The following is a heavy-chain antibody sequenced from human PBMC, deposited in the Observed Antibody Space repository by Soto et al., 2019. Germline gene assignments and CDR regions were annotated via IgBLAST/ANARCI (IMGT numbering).Heavy chain of an antibody. CDR2: VFHSGIT. Sequence: SETLSLTCTISGGSITSYYWSWIRQPPGKGLEWIGYVFHSGITGYNPSLKSRVTISVDASKSLFSLKLISVTAADTAVYYCARDQNGSPYFDYWGQGTLVTVSS. CDR3: ARDQNGSPYFDY. CDR1: GGSITSYY. V-gene: IGHV4-59*01. D-gene: IGHD1-26*01. J-gene: IGHJ4*02.